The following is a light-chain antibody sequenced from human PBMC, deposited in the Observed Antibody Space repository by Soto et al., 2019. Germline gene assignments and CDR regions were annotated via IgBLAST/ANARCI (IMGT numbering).Light chain of an antibody. CDR2: GAS. Sequence: EIVMTQSPATRSVSPGERATLSCRASQSVSSNLAWYQQKPGQAPRLLIYGASTRATGIPARFSGSGSGTEFTLTISSLQSEDFAVYYCQQYNNWPRTFGPGTKV. J-gene: IGKJ1*01. CDR3: QQYNNWPRT. V-gene: IGKV3-15*01. CDR1: QSVSSN.